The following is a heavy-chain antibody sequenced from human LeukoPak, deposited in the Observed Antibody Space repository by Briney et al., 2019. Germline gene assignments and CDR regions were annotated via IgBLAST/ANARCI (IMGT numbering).Heavy chain of an antibody. CDR2: ISSSSNNI. D-gene: IGHD2-2*01. CDR1: GFTFSTYT. J-gene: IGHJ4*02. V-gene: IGHV3-21*01. Sequence: GGSLRLSCAASGFTFSTYTMNWVRQAPGKGLEWVSSISSSSNNINYADSVKGRFTISRDNAMNSVHLQMNSLRVEDTAVYYCARGYQRPDYWGQGTLVTVSS. CDR3: ARGYQRPDY.